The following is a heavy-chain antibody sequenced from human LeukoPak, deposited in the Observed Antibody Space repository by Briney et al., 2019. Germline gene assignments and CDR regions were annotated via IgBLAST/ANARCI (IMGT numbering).Heavy chain of an antibody. CDR3: AKPPGSYYYYGMDV. V-gene: IGHV3-23*01. CDR2: ISGSGDST. Sequence: GGSLRLSCAASGFTFSNYAMSWVRQARGKGLEWVSAISGSGDSTYYADSVKGRFTISRDNSKNTLYLQVNSPRAEDTAVYYCAKPPGSYYYYGMDVWGQGTTVTVSS. CDR1: GFTFSNYA. J-gene: IGHJ6*02. D-gene: IGHD1-26*01.